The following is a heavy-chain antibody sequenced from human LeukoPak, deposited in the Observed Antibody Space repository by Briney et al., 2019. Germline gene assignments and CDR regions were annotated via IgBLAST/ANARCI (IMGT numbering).Heavy chain of an antibody. J-gene: IGHJ4*02. CDR3: AAPSGSTDY. Sequence: SETLSLTCTVSGVSISSGDYYWSWIRQPPEKGLEWIGYIYYSGSTYYNPSLKSRVTISVDTSKNRFSLKLSSVTAADTAVYYCAAPSGSTDYWGQGTLVTVSS. CDR2: IYYSGST. CDR1: GVSISSGDYY. V-gene: IGHV4-30-4*01. D-gene: IGHD3-22*01.